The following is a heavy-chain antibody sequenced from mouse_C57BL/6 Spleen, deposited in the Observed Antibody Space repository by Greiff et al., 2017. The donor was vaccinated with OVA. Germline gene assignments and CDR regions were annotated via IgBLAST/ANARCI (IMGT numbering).Heavy chain of an antibody. D-gene: IGHD4-1*01. V-gene: IGHV1-64*01. CDR2: IHPNSGST. CDR1: GYTFTSYW. Sequence: QVQLQQPGAELVKPGASVKLSCKASGYTFTSYWMHWVKQRPGQGLEWIGMIHPNSGSTNYNEKFKSKATLTVDKSSSTAYMQLSSLTSEDSAVYYGAEPTLTGTKGGADDWGQGTTLTVSS. J-gene: IGHJ2*01. CDR3: AEPTLTGTKGGADD.